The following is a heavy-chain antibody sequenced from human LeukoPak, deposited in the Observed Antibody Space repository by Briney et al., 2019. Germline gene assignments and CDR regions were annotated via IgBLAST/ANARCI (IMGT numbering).Heavy chain of an antibody. V-gene: IGHV1-24*01. Sequence: ASVKVSCKVSGYTLTELSMHWVRQAPGKGLEWMGGFDPEDGETIYAQKFQGRVTMTEDTSTDTAYMELSSLRSEGTAVYYCATWHLGELSSDTETPHAFDIWGQGTMVTVSS. CDR1: GYTLTELS. CDR3: ATWHLGELSSDTETPHAFDI. J-gene: IGHJ3*02. D-gene: IGHD3-16*02. CDR2: FDPEDGET.